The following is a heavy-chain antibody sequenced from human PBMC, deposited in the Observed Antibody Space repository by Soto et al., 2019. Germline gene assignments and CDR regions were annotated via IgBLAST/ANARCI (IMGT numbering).Heavy chain of an antibody. CDR2: ISGSGGST. V-gene: IGHV3-23*01. CDR1: GFTFSSFL. D-gene: IGHD2-15*01. Sequence: GGSLRLFFAASGFTFSSFLMSWVRPAPGKGVEWVSGISGSGGSTYYADSVKGRFTISRDNSKNTLYLQMNSLRVEDTAVYYCAKRRYCSGVSCFSFYMDVWGKGTTVTVSS. CDR3: AKRRYCSGVSCFSFYMDV. J-gene: IGHJ6*03.